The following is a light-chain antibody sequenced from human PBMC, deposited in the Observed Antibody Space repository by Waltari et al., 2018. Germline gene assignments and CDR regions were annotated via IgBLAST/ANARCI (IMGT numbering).Light chain of an antibody. CDR1: GLRSYY. J-gene: IGLJ2*01. Sequence: SSELTQDPAVSAAMGQTVTITCQGNGLRSYYASWYQQRPGQAPILIMYDKNNRPSGFSDRFSGSNSDNTASLTITGAQAEDEASYYCHSRDASGVGGSFGGGTKLTVL. CDR3: HSRDASGVGGS. CDR2: DKN. V-gene: IGLV3-19*01.